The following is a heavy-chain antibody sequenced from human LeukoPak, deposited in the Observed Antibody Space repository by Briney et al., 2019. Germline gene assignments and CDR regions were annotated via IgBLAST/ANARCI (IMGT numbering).Heavy chain of an antibody. CDR1: GYTFTSYS. Sequence: ALVKVSCKASGYTFTSYSISWVRQAPGQGLEWMGWISPYNGNTNYAQKFQGRVTMTTDTSTSTAYMELRSLRSDDTAVYYCARVVTGYYRGDHWGQGTLVTVSS. CDR3: ARVVTGYYRGDH. J-gene: IGHJ4*02. V-gene: IGHV1-18*01. D-gene: IGHD3-9*01. CDR2: ISPYNGNT.